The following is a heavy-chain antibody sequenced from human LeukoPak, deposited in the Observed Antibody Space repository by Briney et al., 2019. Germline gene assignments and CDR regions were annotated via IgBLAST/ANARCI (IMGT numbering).Heavy chain of an antibody. CDR2: LSGSGGST. D-gene: IGHD4/OR15-4a*01. V-gene: IGHV3-23*01. CDR1: GFTFSTYA. Sequence: GGSLRLSCAASGFTFSTYAMSWVRQAPGKGLEWVSGLSGSGGSTDYADSVKGRFTVSRDNSKDTLFLQMNSLRAEDTAIYYCAKERDYGPADYWGQGTLVTVSS. CDR3: AKERDYGPADY. J-gene: IGHJ4*02.